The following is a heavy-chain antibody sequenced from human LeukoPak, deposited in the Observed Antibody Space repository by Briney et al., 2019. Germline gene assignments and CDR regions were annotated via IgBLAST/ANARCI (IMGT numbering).Heavy chain of an antibody. D-gene: IGHD5-18*01. J-gene: IGHJ4*02. CDR3: ARGRGYSYGDLDY. CDR1: GGSLSSSNYY. Sequence: SETLSLTCTVSGGSLSSSNYYWRWIRQPPGTGLEWIGYIYYSGSTNYNPSLKSRVTISVDTSKNQFSLKLSSVTAADTAVYYCARGRGYSYGDLDYWGQGTLVTVSS. V-gene: IGHV4-61*01. CDR2: IYYSGST.